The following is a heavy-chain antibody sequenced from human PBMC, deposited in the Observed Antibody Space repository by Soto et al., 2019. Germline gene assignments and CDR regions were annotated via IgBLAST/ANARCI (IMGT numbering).Heavy chain of an antibody. D-gene: IGHD2-21*02. V-gene: IGHV5-51*01. CDR1: GYSFTIYC. CDR2: IYPGDSDT. CDR3: ASHTTYCGGDCYREAFDI. J-gene: IGHJ3*02. Sequence: GESLKISCKGSGYSFTIYCIGLVLQMPRKGLEWMGIIYPGDSDTRYSPSCQGQVTISADKSISTAYLKWSSLKASDTAMYSCASHTTYCGGDCYREAFDIWGQGTMVTVSS.